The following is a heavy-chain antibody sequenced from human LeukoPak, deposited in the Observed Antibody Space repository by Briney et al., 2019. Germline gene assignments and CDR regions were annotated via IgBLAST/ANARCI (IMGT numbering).Heavy chain of an antibody. V-gene: IGHV3-23*01. CDR1: GFTFRTYA. CDR3: ARGDDSSGDY. J-gene: IGHJ4*02. CDR2: ISATGGTT. D-gene: IGHD3-10*01. Sequence: PGGSLRLSCAASGFTFRTYAMTWVRQTPGRGLEWVSGISATGGTTYYADSAKGRFTISRDNSKNTLYLQMNSLRAEDTAVYYCARGDDSSGDYWGRGTLITVSS.